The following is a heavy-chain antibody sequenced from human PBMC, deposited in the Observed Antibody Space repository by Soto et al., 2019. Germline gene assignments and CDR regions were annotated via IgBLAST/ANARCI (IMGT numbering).Heavy chain of an antibody. Sequence: ASVKVSCKASGYTFTSYYMHWVRQAPGQGLEWMGIINPSGGSTSYAQKFQGRVTMTRDTSTSTVYMELSSLRSEDTAVYYCALEIGDTVGKYYYYTDVWGKGTTVTVSS. CDR2: INPSGGST. V-gene: IGHV1-46*01. CDR3: ALEIGDTVGKYYYYTDV. D-gene: IGHD4-17*01. J-gene: IGHJ6*03. CDR1: GYTFTSYY.